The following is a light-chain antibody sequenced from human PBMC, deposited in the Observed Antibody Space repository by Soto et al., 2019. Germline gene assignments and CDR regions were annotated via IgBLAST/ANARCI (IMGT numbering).Light chain of an antibody. CDR2: GAS. CDR1: QSISSY. CDR3: QQTYSTPPT. J-gene: IGKJ1*01. Sequence: DIQMTQSPSSLSASVGDRVTITCRASQSISSYLNWYQQKPGKAPKLLIYGASSLQSGVPSRFSGSGSGTDSTLTISSLQPEDFATYYCQQTYSTPPTFGQGTKVDIK. V-gene: IGKV1-39*01.